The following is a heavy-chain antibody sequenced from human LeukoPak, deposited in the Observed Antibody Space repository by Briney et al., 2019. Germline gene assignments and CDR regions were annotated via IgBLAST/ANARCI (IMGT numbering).Heavy chain of an antibody. CDR3: AKSIVGTTSISRFDY. V-gene: IGHV3-23*01. J-gene: IGHJ4*02. D-gene: IGHD1-26*01. Sequence: GGSLRLSCAASGFTFSSYAMSWVRQAPGKGLEWVSTISGSGGSTYYTDSVKGRFTISRDNSKNTLYLQMNSLRAEDTAVYYCAKSIVGTTSISRFDYWGQGTLATVSS. CDR2: ISGSGGST. CDR1: GFTFSSYA.